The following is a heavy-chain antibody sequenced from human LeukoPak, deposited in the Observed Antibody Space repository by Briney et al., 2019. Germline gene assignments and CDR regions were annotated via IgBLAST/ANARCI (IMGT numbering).Heavy chain of an antibody. Sequence: GGSLRLSCAAPGFTFSSYAMSWVRQAPGKGLEWVSAISGSGGSTYYADSVRGRFTISRDNSKNTLYLQMNSLRAEDTAVYYCAKDVGIVPADRFDPWGQGTLVTVSS. V-gene: IGHV3-23*01. CDR2: ISGSGGST. CDR3: AKDVGIVPADRFDP. J-gene: IGHJ5*02. D-gene: IGHD2-2*01. CDR1: GFTFSSYA.